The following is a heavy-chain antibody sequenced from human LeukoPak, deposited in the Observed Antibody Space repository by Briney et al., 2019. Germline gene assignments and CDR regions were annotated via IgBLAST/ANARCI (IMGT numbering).Heavy chain of an antibody. CDR2: ISWDGGST. Sequence: PGGSLRLSCAASGFTFDDYTMHWVRHAPGKGLEWVSLISWDGGSTYYADSVKGRFTISRDNSKNSLYLQMNSLRTEDTALYCCAKDWVPLGSGYPNYWGQGTLVTVSS. V-gene: IGHV3-43*01. D-gene: IGHD3-3*01. J-gene: IGHJ4*02. CDR1: GFTFDDYT. CDR3: AKDWVPLGSGYPNY.